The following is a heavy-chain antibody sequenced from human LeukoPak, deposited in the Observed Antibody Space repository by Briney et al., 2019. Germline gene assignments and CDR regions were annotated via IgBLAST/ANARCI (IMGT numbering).Heavy chain of an antibody. D-gene: IGHD4-23*01. CDR2: IYYSGST. J-gene: IGHJ4*02. CDR1: GGSISSYY. V-gene: IGHV4-59*01. CDR3: ARMQTPGFSFDY. Sequence: PSETLSLTCTVSGGSISSYYWTWIRQPPGKGLEWIGYIYYSGSTNYNPSLKSRVTISVDTSRGQFSLNLSSVTAADTAVYYCARMQTPGFSFDYWGQGTLVTVSS.